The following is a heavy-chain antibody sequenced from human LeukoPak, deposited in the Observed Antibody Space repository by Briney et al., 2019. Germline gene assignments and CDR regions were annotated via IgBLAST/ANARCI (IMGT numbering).Heavy chain of an antibody. CDR1: GDSISGFY. V-gene: IGHV4-59*08. D-gene: IGHD6-19*01. Sequence: SETLSLTCTVSGDSISGFYWSWIRQPPGKGLEWIGYIYYSGSTNYNPSLKSRVTISVDTSKSQFSLKLTSVTAADTAVYYCARRRYSGWYYFDYWGQGTLVTVSS. J-gene: IGHJ4*02. CDR3: ARRRYSGWYYFDY. CDR2: IYYSGST.